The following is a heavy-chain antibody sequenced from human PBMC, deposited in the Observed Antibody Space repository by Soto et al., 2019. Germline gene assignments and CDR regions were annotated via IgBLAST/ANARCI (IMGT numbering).Heavy chain of an antibody. Sequence: PGGSLRLSCAASGFSFSTYDMNWVRQAPGKGLEWVSSISSSSSYIYYADSVKGRFTISRDNAKNSLYLQMNSLRAEDTAVYYCARDPAAYYDILTGPKIYYGMDVWGQGTTVTVSS. CDR2: ISSSSSYI. J-gene: IGHJ6*02. D-gene: IGHD3-9*01. CDR1: GFSFSTYD. V-gene: IGHV3-21*01. CDR3: ARDPAAYYDILTGPKIYYGMDV.